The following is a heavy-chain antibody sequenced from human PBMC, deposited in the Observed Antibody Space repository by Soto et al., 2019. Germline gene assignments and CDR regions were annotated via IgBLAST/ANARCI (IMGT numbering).Heavy chain of an antibody. Sequence: QVQLVESGGGVVQPGRSLRLSCAASGFTFSSYGMHWVRQAPGKGLEWVALISYDRSNKYYADSVKGRFTISRDNSKNTLYRQMNSLRAEDTAVYYCAKDPTPYYYDSSGAFDYWGQGTLVTVSS. CDR3: AKDPTPYYYDSSGAFDY. CDR2: ISYDRSNK. J-gene: IGHJ4*02. D-gene: IGHD3-22*01. V-gene: IGHV3-30*18. CDR1: GFTFSSYG.